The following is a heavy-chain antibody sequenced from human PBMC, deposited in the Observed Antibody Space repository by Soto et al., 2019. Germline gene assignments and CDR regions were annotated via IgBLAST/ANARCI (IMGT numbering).Heavy chain of an antibody. D-gene: IGHD6-6*01. J-gene: IGHJ4*02. CDR1: GFTFSSYS. CDR2: ISSSSSYI. V-gene: IGHV3-21*01. Sequence: GSLRLSCAASGFTFSSYSMNWVRQAPGKGLEWVSSISSSSSYIYYADSVKGRFTISRDNAKNSLYLQMNSLRAEDTAVYYCAIRYIAASAVDYWGQGTLVTVSS. CDR3: AIRYIAASAVDY.